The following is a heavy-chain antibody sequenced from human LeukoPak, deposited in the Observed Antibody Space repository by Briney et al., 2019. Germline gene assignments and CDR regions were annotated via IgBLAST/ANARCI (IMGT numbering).Heavy chain of an antibody. D-gene: IGHD6-19*01. CDR3: ARIWVEQWLVRGAFDI. Sequence: GGSLRLSCAAAGFTFSSYWMSWVRQAPGKGLEWVANIKQDGSKEYYVDSVKGRFTISRDNAKNSLYLQMNSLRAEDTAVYCCARIWVEQWLVRGAFDIWGGGTMVTVSS. CDR2: IKQDGSKE. J-gene: IGHJ3*02. CDR1: GFTFSSYW. V-gene: IGHV3-7*01.